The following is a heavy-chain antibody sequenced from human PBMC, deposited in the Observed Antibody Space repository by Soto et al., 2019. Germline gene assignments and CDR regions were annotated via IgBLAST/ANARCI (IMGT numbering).Heavy chain of an antibody. V-gene: IGHV4-39*01. CDR1: GGSISSSSYY. CDR2: IYYSGST. Sequence: QLQLQESGPGLVKPSETLSLTCTVSGGSISSSSYYWGWIRQPPGKGLEWIGSIYYSGSTYYNPSLKSRVTISVDTSKNQFSLKLSSVTAADTAVYYCARQGYSSSWYAGNWFDPWGQGTLVTVSS. CDR3: ARQGYSSSWYAGNWFDP. J-gene: IGHJ5*02. D-gene: IGHD6-13*01.